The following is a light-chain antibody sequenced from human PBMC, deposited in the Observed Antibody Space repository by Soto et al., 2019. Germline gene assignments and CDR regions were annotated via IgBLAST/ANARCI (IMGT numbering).Light chain of an antibody. CDR1: QSVGSY. CDR2: DAV. J-gene: IGKJ1*01. CDR3: QQRSNWPWT. V-gene: IGKV3-11*01. Sequence: EIVLTQSPATLSLSPGERATLSCRASQSVGSYLAWYQQKPGQAPRLLIYDAVNRATGIPARFSGSGSGTDFTLTISSLEPEDFAVYYCQQRSNWPWTFGQGTKVEIK.